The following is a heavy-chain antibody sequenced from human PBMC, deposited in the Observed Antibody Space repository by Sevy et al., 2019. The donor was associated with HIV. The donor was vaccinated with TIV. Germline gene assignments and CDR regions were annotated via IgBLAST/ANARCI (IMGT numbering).Heavy chain of an antibody. D-gene: IGHD3-10*01. CDR3: ARVPAYYYGSATYFDY. CDR1: GYTFASNG. CDR2: IGIYNGNA. Sequence: ASVKVSCKASGYTFASNGISWVRQAPGQGLEWMEWIGIYNGNAKSAQKFQGRVTMTTDTSTSTAYMELGSLRSDDTAVYRSARVPAYYYGSATYFDYWGQGTLVTVSS. J-gene: IGHJ4*02. V-gene: IGHV1-18*01.